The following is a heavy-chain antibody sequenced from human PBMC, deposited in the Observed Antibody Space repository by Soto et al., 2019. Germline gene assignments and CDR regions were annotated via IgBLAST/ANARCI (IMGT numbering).Heavy chain of an antibody. D-gene: IGHD3-10*01. CDR1: GGSISSSSYY. CDR3: ARGLRITMVRGNWFDP. CDR2: IYYSGST. Sequence: SETLSLTCTVSGGSISSSSYYWGWIRQPPGKGLEWIGSIYYSGSTYYNPSLKSRVTISVDTSKNQFSLKLSSVTAADTAVYYCARGLRITMVRGNWFDPWGQGTLVTVSS. J-gene: IGHJ5*02. V-gene: IGHV4-39*07.